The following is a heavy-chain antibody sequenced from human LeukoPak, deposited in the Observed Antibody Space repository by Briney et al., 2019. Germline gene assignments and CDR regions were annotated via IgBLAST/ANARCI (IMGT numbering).Heavy chain of an antibody. V-gene: IGHV4-4*02. CDR1: GGSITTTNW. CDR3: SRENGAFSPFGY. D-gene: IGHD2-8*01. Sequence: PSETLSLTCGVSGGSITTTNWWSWVRQPPGQGLEWIGEISLSGLTNYNRSLKSRVTVSLDKSKNLLFLKMTSVTAADTAVYYCSRENGAFSPFGYWGQGTLVTVSS. J-gene: IGHJ4*02. CDR2: ISLSGLT.